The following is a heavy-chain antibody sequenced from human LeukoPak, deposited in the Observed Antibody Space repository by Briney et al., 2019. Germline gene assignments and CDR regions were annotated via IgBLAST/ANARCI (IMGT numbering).Heavy chain of an antibody. CDR1: GGSISSYY. Sequence: PSETLSLTCTVSGGSISSYYWSWLRQPPGKGLEWIGYIYYSGNTNYNPSLESRVTISVDTSKNQFSPKLRTVTAADTAVYYCARHSADCTGTSCYLFDPRGQGTLVTVSS. D-gene: IGHD2-2*01. J-gene: IGHJ5*02. V-gene: IGHV4-59*08. CDR2: IYYSGNT. CDR3: ARHSADCTGTSCYLFDP.